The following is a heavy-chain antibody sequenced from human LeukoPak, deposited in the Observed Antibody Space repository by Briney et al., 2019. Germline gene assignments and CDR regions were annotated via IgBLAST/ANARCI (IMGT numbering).Heavy chain of an antibody. D-gene: IGHD3-10*01. Sequence: PSETLSLTCAVSGGSISSSNWWNWVRQTPGKGLEWIGEIYHRGNTHYNPSLKSRVTMSVDTSTNQFSLKLSSVTAADTAVYYCARERYGSGSYSSWGQGTLVTVSS. CDR3: ARERYGSGSYSS. CDR2: IYHRGNT. V-gene: IGHV4-4*02. CDR1: GGSISSSNW. J-gene: IGHJ4*02.